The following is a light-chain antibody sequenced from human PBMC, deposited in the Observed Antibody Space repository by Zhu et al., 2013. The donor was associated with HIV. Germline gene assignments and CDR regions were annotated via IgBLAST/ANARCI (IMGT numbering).Light chain of an antibody. CDR3: SSYTSSSTF. J-gene: IGLJ1*01. Sequence: QSALTQPASVSGSPGQSITISCTGTSSDVGSYKHVSWYQHHPDKVPKVVIYEGTKRPSGVSNRFSASKSGNTASLSISGLQAEDEADYYCSSYTSSSTFFGTGTKVTVL. CDR1: SSDVGSYKH. CDR2: EGT. V-gene: IGLV2-14*02.